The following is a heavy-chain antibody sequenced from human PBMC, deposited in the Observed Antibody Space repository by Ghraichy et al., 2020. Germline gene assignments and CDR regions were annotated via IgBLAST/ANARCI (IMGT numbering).Heavy chain of an antibody. Sequence: SETLSLTCTVSGGSISSGGYYWSWIRQHPGKGLEWIGYIYYSGSTYYNPSLKSRVTISVDTSKNQFSLKLSSVTAADTAVYYCAREGSSGYYTQDAFDIWGQGTMVTVSS. CDR2: IYYSGST. V-gene: IGHV4-31*03. D-gene: IGHD3-22*01. CDR1: GGSISSGGYY. CDR3: AREGSSGYYTQDAFDI. J-gene: IGHJ3*02.